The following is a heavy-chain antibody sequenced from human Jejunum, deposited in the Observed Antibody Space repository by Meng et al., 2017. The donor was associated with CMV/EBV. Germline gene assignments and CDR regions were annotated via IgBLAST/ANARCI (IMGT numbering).Heavy chain of an antibody. D-gene: IGHD5/OR15-5a*01. CDR2: IGTGSTK. CDR1: GFSLSIYS. CDR3: VRDPVVSGLDV. Sequence: CTTSGFSLSIYSISWVRQAPGKGLEWVAYIGTGSTKYYADSLEGRFTVSRDDAKNSLYLQMNSLRGEDTAVYFCVRDPVVSGLDVWGQGTTVTVSS. J-gene: IGHJ6*02. V-gene: IGHV3-48*04.